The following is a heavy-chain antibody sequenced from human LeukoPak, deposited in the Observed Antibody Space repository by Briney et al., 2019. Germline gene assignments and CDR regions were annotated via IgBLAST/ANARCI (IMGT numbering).Heavy chain of an antibody. Sequence: GGSLRLSCAASGFTFTTYWMSWVRQAPGKGLEWVANIKQDGTEKYYVDSVKGRFTISRDNAKNSLYLQMNSLRAEDTAVYYCARLSSGWYQNVDYWGQGTLVTVSS. V-gene: IGHV3-7*03. CDR2: IKQDGTEK. D-gene: IGHD6-19*01. CDR1: GFTFTTYW. J-gene: IGHJ4*02. CDR3: ARLSSGWYQNVDY.